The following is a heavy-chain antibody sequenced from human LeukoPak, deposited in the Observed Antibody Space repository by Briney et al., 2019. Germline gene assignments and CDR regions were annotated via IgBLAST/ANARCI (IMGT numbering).Heavy chain of an antibody. CDR1: GYTFTSYY. J-gene: IGHJ4*02. D-gene: IGHD3-22*01. V-gene: IGHV1-46*01. CDR2: INPSGGST. CDR3: ARSNNYYESSGYYAKTRRDFDY. Sequence: ASERVSCKASGYTFTSYYMHWVRQAPGEGLEWMGIINPSGGSTNYAQKFPGRVTMTRATSTSTVYMELSSLRSEDTAVYYCARSNNYYESSGYYAKTRRDFDYWGQGTLVTVSS.